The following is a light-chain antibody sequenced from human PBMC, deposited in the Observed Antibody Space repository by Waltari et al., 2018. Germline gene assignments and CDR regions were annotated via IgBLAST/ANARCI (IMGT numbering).Light chain of an antibody. CDR1: SSNIGSSF. CDR3: AAWDDSLTVR. CDR2: RND. J-gene: IGLJ3*02. V-gene: IGLV1-47*01. Sequence: QSVLTQPPSASGTPGQRVTISCSGSSSNIGSSFVCWYQHLPGTAPKLLLYRNDHWPSWVPARFPGSGSGTSASLAISGLRSEDEADYYCAAWDDSLTVRFGGGTKLTVL.